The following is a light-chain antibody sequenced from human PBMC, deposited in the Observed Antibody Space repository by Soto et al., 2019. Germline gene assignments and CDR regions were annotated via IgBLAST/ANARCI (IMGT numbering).Light chain of an antibody. CDR2: GAS. J-gene: IGKJ1*01. CDR1: QSVSNDF. V-gene: IGKV3-20*01. Sequence: IVLTQSPGILSLSPGERATLSCRASQSVSNDFLAWYQQKPGQAPRLLSYGASTRATDVPDRFSGSGSGAEFTLTISRLEPEDFEVYYCQQYNNWPWTFGQGTKVDIK. CDR3: QQYNNWPWT.